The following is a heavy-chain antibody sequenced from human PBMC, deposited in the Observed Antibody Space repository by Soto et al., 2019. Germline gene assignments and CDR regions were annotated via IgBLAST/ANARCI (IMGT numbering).Heavy chain of an antibody. CDR3: ARDRPLGVNNYVCDD. D-gene: IGHD3-10*02. CDR1: GFTFSSYG. Sequence: GGSLRLCCAASGFTFSSYGMNWVRQAPGKGLEWVSHISSSTSVIYYADSVKGRFTISRDNAKNSLFLQMNSLRDEDTAVYYCARDRPLGVNNYVCDDWGQGTLVTVSS. V-gene: IGHV3-48*02. J-gene: IGHJ4*02. CDR2: ISSSTSVI.